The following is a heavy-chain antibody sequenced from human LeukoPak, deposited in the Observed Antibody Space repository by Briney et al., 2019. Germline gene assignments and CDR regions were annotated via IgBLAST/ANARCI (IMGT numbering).Heavy chain of an antibody. D-gene: IGHD5-18*01. CDR3: AKGDTAIVSYFDY. Sequence: SETLSLTCTVSGGSIGYYYWSWIRQSPGKGLEWIGCIYYSGNNRYNPSLKSRVTISIDTSKNQFSLKLSSVTAADTAVYYCAKGDTAIVSYFDYWGQGSLVTVSS. CDR1: GGSIGYYY. J-gene: IGHJ4*02. CDR2: IYYSGNN. V-gene: IGHV4-59*01.